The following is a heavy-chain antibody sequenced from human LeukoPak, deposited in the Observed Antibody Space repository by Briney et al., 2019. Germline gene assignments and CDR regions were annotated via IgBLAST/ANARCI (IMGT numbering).Heavy chain of an antibody. CDR1: GFTFSSFE. D-gene: IGHD1-26*01. CDR2: ISSSGSTI. Sequence: GGSLRLSCAAPGFTFSSFEMNWVRQAPGKGLEWVSYISSSGSTIFYADSVKGRFTISRDNAKNSLYLQMNSLRAGDTAVYYCAGGYGSYSPDYWGQGTLVTVSS. CDR3: AGGYGSYSPDY. V-gene: IGHV3-48*03. J-gene: IGHJ4*02.